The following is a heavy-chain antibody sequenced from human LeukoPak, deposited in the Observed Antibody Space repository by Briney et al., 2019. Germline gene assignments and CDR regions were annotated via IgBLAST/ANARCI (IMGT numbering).Heavy chain of an antibody. J-gene: IGHJ4*02. CDR1: GFTFSSYA. V-gene: IGHV3-23*01. CDR2: ISGSGGST. D-gene: IGHD3-10*01. CDR3: ARDYAGSPDY. Sequence: PGVSLRLSCAASGFTFSSYAMSWVRQAPGKGLEWVSAISGSGGSTYYADPVKGRFTISRDNAKNTAYLQMNSLRDEDTAVYFCARDYAGSPDYWGQGTLVTVSA.